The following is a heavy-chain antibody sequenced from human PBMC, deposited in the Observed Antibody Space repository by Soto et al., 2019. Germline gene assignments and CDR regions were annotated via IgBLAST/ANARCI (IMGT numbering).Heavy chain of an antibody. CDR2: MNPNSGNT. V-gene: IGHV1-8*01. D-gene: IGHD6-13*01. Sequence: GASVKVSCKASGYTFTSYDINWVRQATGQGLEWMGWMNPNSGNTGYAQKFQGRVTMTRNTSISTAYMELSSLRSEDTAVYYCARGAYPDSSSWYLAFYYMDVWGKGTTVTVSS. J-gene: IGHJ6*03. CDR3: ARGAYPDSSSWYLAFYYMDV. CDR1: GYTFTSYD.